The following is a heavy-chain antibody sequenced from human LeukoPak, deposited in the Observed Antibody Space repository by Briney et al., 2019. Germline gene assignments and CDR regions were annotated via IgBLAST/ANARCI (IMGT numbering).Heavy chain of an antibody. CDR2: IYYSGST. CDR1: GGSISSSSYY. J-gene: IGHJ4*02. V-gene: IGHV4-39*01. Sequence: SETLSLTCTVSGGSISSSSYYWGWIRQPPGKGLEWIGSIYYSGSTYYNPSLKSRVTISVDTSKNQFSLKLSSVTAADTAVYYCARRLGSSSYQGYYFDYWGQGTLVTVSS. CDR3: ARRLGSSSYQGYYFDY. D-gene: IGHD6-6*01.